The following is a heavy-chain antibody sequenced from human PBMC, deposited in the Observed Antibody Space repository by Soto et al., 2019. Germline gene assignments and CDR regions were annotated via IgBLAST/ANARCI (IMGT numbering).Heavy chain of an antibody. CDR1: GFTVSSNY. D-gene: IGHD1-26*01. CDR3: ARSPMGATYFDY. Sequence: EVQLVESGGGLIQPGGSLRLSCAASGFTVSSNYMSWVRQAPGKGLEWVSVTYSGGSTYYADSVKGRFTISRDNSKNTLYLQMNSLRAEDTAVYYCARSPMGATYFDYWGQGTLVTVSS. V-gene: IGHV3-53*01. J-gene: IGHJ4*02. CDR2: TYSGGST.